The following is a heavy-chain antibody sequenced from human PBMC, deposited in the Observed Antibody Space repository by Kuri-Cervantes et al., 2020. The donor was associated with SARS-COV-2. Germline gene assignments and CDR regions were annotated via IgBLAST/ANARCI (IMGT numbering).Heavy chain of an antibody. D-gene: IGHD3-3*01. J-gene: IGHJ2*01. CDR1: GYTFTGYY. CDR3: TRALNDFWSGYYSSWYFDL. CDR2: INPNCGGT. Sequence: ASVKVSCKASGYTFTGYYMHWVRQAPGQGLEWMGWINPNCGGTNYAQKFQGRVTMTRDTSISTAYMELSRLRSDDTAVYYCTRALNDFWSGYYSSWYFDLWGRGTLVTVSS. V-gene: IGHV1-2*02.